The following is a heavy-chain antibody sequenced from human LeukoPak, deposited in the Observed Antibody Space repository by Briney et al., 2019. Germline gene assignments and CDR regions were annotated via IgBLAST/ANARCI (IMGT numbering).Heavy chain of an antibody. CDR1: GYTFTGYY. D-gene: IGHD2-15*01. V-gene: IGHV1-2*02. CDR2: INPNSSGT. J-gene: IGHJ5*02. Sequence: ASVKVSCKASGYTFTGYYMHWVRQAPGQGLEWMGWINPNSSGTNYAQKFQGRVTMTRDTSISTAYMELSRLRSDDTAVYYCARVSPYCSGGSCYSALEPCGQGTLVTVSS. CDR3: ARVSPYCSGGSCYSALEP.